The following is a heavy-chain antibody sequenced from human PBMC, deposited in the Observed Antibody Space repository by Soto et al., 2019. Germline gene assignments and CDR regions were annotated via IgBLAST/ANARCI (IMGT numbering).Heavy chain of an antibody. CDR2: IYYSGST. Sequence: ETLSLTCTVSGASISSYYWSWIRQPPGKGLEWIGYIYYSGSTNYNPPLKSRVTISVDTSKNQFSLKLSSVTTADTAVYYCAYGGYASGGSDYYGMDVWGQGPTV. D-gene: IGHD4-17*01. CDR1: GASISSYY. CDR3: AYGGYASGGSDYYGMDV. V-gene: IGHV4-59*13. J-gene: IGHJ6*02.